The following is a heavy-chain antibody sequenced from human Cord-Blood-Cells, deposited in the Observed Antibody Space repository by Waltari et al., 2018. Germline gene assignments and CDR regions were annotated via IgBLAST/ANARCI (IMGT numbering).Heavy chain of an antibody. D-gene: IGHD5-18*01. CDR1: GGSFSGYY. Sequence: QVQLQQWGAGLLKPSETLSLTSAVYGGSFSGYYWSWIRQPPGKGLEWIGEINHSGSTSNNPSLKSRVTISVDTSKNQFSLKLSSVTAADTAVYYCARAPLRRYSYVHDACDIWGQGTMVTVSS. V-gene: IGHV4-34*01. J-gene: IGHJ3*02. CDR2: INHSGST. CDR3: ARAPLRRYSYVHDACDI.